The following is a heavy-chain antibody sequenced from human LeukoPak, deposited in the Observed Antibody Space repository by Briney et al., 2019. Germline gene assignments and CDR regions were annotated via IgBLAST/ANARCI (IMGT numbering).Heavy chain of an antibody. V-gene: IGHV3-30*18. J-gene: IGHJ4*02. D-gene: IGHD1-26*01. CDR1: GFTFSSYA. CDR2: ISHDGSNK. CDR3: AKDGLPYSGSRYYFDY. Sequence: GGSLRLSCAASGFTFSSYAMHWVRQAPGKGLEWVTIISHDGSNKYYADSVKGRFTISRDNSKNTLYLQMNSLRAEDTAVYYCAKDGLPYSGSRYYFDYWGQGTLVTVSS.